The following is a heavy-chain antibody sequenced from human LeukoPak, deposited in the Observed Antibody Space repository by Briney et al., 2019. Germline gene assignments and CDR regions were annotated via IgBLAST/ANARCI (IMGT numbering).Heavy chain of an antibody. CDR2: INPNSGGT. J-gene: IGHJ3*02. Sequence: ASVKVSCKASGYTFTGYYMHWVRQAPGQGLEWMGWINPNSGGTNYAQKFQGRVTMTRDTSISTAHMELSRLRSDDTAVYYCARDCSTSCYTRSYAFDIWGQGTMVTVSS. V-gene: IGHV1-2*02. D-gene: IGHD2-2*02. CDR1: GYTFTGYY. CDR3: ARDCSTSCYTRSYAFDI.